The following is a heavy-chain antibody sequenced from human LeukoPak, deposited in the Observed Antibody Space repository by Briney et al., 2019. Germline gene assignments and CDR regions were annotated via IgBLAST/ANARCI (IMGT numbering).Heavy chain of an antibody. CDR2: ISHCSRTI. J-gene: IGHJ4*02. V-gene: IGHV3-48*01. Sequence: GGSLRLSCAASGFTFSSYSMNWARQAPGKGLEWVSYISHCSRTIYYADSVKGRFTISRDNAKNSLYLQMNSLRAEDSAVYYCARDRLHYGEYEKTFDYWGQGTLVTVSS. CDR3: ARDRLHYGEYEKTFDY. CDR1: GFTFSSYS. D-gene: IGHD4-17*01.